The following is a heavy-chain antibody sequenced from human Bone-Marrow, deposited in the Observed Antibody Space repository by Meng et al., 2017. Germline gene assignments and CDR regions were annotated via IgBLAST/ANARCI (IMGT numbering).Heavy chain of an antibody. CDR2: ISSSGGSV. Sequence: GESLKISCAASGFTFREYYMSWIRQAPGKGLEWVAYISSSGGSVYYADSVKGRFTISRDNAEKSLHLQMDSLRAEDTAVYYCARDSYCSGGSCYLPLDYWGQGTLVTVSS. D-gene: IGHD2-15*01. CDR1: GFTFREYY. CDR3: ARDSYCSGGSCYLPLDY. V-gene: IGHV3-11*04. J-gene: IGHJ4*02.